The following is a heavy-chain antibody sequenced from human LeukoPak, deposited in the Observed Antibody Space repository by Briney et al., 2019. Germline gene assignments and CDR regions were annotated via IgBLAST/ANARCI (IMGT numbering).Heavy chain of an antibody. Sequence: GASVKVSCKASGYTFTGHYLHWVRQAPGEGLEWMGWMNPNSGGTIYAQNFQGRVTMTRDTSISTAYMQLSRLRFDDTAVYYCANGQWTDYWGQGTLVIVSS. CDR1: GYTFTGHY. CDR2: MNPNSGGT. J-gene: IGHJ4*02. CDR3: ANGQWTDY. D-gene: IGHD6-19*01. V-gene: IGHV1-2*02.